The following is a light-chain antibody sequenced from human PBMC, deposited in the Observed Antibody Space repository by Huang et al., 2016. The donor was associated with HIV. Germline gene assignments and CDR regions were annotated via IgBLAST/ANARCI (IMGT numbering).Light chain of an antibody. CDR2: RVS. Sequence: DVVMTQSPVSLPVTLGQAASISCRSSQSLVDSDGNTYLNRFHQRPGQSPRRLSYRVSSRESGVPDRFSGSGSGTDFTLKISRLEAEDVGVYYCMQVTHWPVTFGGGTRVEIK. CDR1: QSLVDSDGNTY. CDR3: MQVTHWPVT. V-gene: IGKV2-30*01. J-gene: IGKJ4*01.